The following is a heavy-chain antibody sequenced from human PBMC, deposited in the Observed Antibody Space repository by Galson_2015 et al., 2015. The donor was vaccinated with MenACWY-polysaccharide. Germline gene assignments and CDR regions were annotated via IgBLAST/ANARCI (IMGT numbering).Heavy chain of an antibody. CDR3: AREYSNTLHFDY. D-gene: IGHD6-13*01. V-gene: IGHV4-39*07. J-gene: IGHJ4*02. CDR2: IYYSGST. Sequence: ETLSLTCTVSGGSISSSSYYWGWIRQPPGKGLEWIGSIYYSGSTYYNPSLKSRVTISVDTSKNQFSLKLSSVTTADTAVYYCAREYSNTLHFDYWGQGTLVTVSS. CDR1: GGSISSSSYY.